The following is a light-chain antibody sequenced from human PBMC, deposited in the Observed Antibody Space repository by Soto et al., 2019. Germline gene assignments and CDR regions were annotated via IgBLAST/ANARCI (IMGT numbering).Light chain of an antibody. Sequence: QSALTHPASLSGSPGQSITISCTGTSSDVGGYNHVSWYQIHPGKAPKLIIYEVTSRPSGVSYRFSGSKSGNSASLTISGLQAEDEADYYCSSYASSSSYVFGGGTKVTVL. CDR3: SSYASSSSYV. CDR1: SSDVGGYNH. V-gene: IGLV2-14*01. CDR2: EVT. J-gene: IGLJ1*01.